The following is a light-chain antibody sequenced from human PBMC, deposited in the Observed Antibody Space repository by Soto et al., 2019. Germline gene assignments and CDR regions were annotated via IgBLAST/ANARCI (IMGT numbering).Light chain of an antibody. CDR2: WAS. CDR1: QSVLYSSNNKNY. CDR3: QQYYSTPPL. J-gene: IGKJ5*01. Sequence: DIVMTQSPDSLAVSLGERATINCKSSQSVLYSSNNKNYLAWYQQKPGQPPKLLIYWASTRESGVPDRFSGSGSGTDFTLTISNLQAEDVAVYYCQQYYSTPPLFGQGTRLEI. V-gene: IGKV4-1*01.